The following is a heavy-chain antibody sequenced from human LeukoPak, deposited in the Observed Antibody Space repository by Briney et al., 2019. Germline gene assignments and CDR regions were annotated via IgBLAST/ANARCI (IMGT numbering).Heavy chain of an antibody. D-gene: IGHD6-13*01. CDR1: GFTFSSYS. CDR2: ISSSSDAI. J-gene: IGHJ4*02. CDR3: ARGAATGTSRFDN. Sequence: GGSLRLSCAASGFTFSSYSMSWVRQAPGKGLEWLSYISSSSDAIYYAESVKGRFTISRDNAKNSLYLQLNSLRAEDTAVYYCARGAATGTSRFDNWGQGTLVTVSS. V-gene: IGHV3-48*01.